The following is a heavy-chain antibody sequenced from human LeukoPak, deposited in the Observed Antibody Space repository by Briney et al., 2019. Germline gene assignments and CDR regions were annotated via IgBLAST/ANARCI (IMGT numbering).Heavy chain of an antibody. V-gene: IGHV4-34*01. J-gene: IGHJ3*02. D-gene: IGHD2-8*01. CDR1: GGSFSGYY. CDR3: ARGGETKSLGAFDI. Sequence: SETLSLTCAVYGGSFSGYYWSWIRQPPGKGLEWIGEINHSGSTNYNPSLKSRVTISVDTSKNQFSLKLSSVTAAGTAVYYCARGGETKSLGAFDIWGQGTMVTVSS. CDR2: INHSGST.